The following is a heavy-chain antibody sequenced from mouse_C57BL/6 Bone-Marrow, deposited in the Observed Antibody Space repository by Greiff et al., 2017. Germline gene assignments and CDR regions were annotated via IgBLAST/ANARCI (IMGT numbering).Heavy chain of an antibody. CDR2: IYPGDGDT. J-gene: IGHJ2*01. D-gene: IGHD1-1*01. V-gene: IGHV1-82*01. CDR3: ARTAVIGVDY. Sequence: QVQLKESGPELVQPGASVKISCKASCFAFSSSWLNWVKQRPGKGLEWIGRIYPGDGDTNYNGKFQGKAKLTVDKSSSTAYIQLSSLTSEDSAVYYFARTAVIGVDYWRQGTTLTVSS. CDR1: CFAFSSSW.